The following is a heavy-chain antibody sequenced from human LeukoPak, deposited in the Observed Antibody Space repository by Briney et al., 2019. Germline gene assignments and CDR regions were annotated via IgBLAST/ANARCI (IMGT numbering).Heavy chain of an antibody. CDR3: ARWWPAPLQYFGWSLGYYYYGMDV. CDR2: IYYSGST. V-gene: IGHV4-59*08. Sequence: SETLSLTRTVSGGSISSYYWSWIRQPPGKGLEWIGYIYYSGSTNYNPSLKSRVTISVDTSKNQFSLKLSSVTAADTAVYYCARWWPAPLQYFGWSLGYYYYGMDVWGQGTTVTVSS. J-gene: IGHJ6*02. D-gene: IGHD3-9*01. CDR1: GGSISSYY.